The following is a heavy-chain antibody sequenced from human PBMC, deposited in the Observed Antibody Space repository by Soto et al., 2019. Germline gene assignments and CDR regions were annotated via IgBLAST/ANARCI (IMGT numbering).Heavy chain of an antibody. CDR1: GFTFSSYA. CDR3: AKVRVSSGWRTVVDAFDI. D-gene: IGHD6-19*01. Sequence: PGGSLRLSCAASGFTFSSYAMSWVRQAPGKGLEWVSAISGSGGSTYYADSVKGRFTISRDNSKNTLYLQMNSLRAEDTAVYYCAKVRVSSGWRTVVDAFDIWGQGTMVTVSS. J-gene: IGHJ3*02. V-gene: IGHV3-23*01. CDR2: ISGSGGST.